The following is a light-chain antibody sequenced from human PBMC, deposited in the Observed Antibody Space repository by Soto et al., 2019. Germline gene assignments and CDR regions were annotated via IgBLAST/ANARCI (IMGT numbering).Light chain of an antibody. CDR3: SSYTSSSLWV. J-gene: IGLJ3*02. CDR2: DVS. CDR1: SSDVGGYNY. V-gene: IGLV2-14*01. Sequence: QSALTQPASVSGSPGQSITISCTGTSSDVGGYNYVSWYQQHPGKAPKLMIYDVSNRPSGVSNRFSGSKSGNTASLTISGLEADDEADYYCSSYTSSSLWVFGGGTKVTVL.